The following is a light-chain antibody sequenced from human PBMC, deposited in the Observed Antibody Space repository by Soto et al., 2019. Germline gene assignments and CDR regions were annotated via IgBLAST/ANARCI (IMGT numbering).Light chain of an antibody. CDR3: CSYAGSYTWV. J-gene: IGLJ3*02. Sequence: QSVLTQPRSVSGSPGQSVTISCTGTSSDVGGYNYVSWYQQHPGKAPKLLIYDVSKRPSGVPDRFSGSKSGSTASLTISGLRAEDEADYYCCSYAGSYTWVFGGGTQLTVL. CDR1: SSDVGGYNY. CDR2: DVS. V-gene: IGLV2-11*01.